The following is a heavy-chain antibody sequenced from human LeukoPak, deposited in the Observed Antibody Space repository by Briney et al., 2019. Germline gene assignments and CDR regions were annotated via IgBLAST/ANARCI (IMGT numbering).Heavy chain of an antibody. Sequence: SETLSLTCAVYGGSFSSYYWTWIRQPPGKGLEWIGEINHSGSTNYNPPLKSRVTISVDTSKNQFSLKLSSVTAADTAVYYCATRHYYYYGMDVWGQGTTVTVSS. V-gene: IGHV4-34*01. CDR1: GGSFSSYY. CDR2: INHSGST. CDR3: ATRHYYYYGMDV. J-gene: IGHJ6*02.